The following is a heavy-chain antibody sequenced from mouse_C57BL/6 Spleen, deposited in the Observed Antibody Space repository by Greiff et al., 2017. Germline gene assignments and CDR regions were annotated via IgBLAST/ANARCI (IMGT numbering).Heavy chain of an antibody. J-gene: IGHJ3*01. CDR2: INYDGSST. CDR1: GFTFSDYY. V-gene: IGHV5-16*01. D-gene: IGHD3-3*01. Sequence: VQLKESEGGLVQPGSSMKLSCTASGFTFSDYYMAWVRQVPEKGLEWVANINYDGSSTYYLDSLKSRFIISRDNAKNILYLQMSSLKSEDTATYYCARDGGTGFAYWGQGTLVTVSA. CDR3: ARDGGTGFAY.